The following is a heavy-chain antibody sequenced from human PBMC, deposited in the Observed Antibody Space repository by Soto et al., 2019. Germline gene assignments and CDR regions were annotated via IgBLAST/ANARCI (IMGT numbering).Heavy chain of an antibody. J-gene: IGHJ5*02. CDR1: GGTFSSYA. V-gene: IGHV1-69*13. Sequence: GASVKVSCKASGGTFSSYAISWVRQAPGQGLEWMGGIIPIFGTANYAQKFQGRVTITADESTSTACMELSSLRSEDTAVYYCARDMGVPAWFDPWGQGTLVTVS. CDR2: IIPIFGTA. D-gene: IGHD1-26*01. CDR3: ARDMGVPAWFDP.